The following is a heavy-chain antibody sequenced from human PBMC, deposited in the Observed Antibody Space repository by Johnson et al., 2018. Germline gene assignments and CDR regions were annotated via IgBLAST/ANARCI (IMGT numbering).Heavy chain of an antibody. CDR1: GFTFSRYW. D-gene: IGHD6-19*01. CDR2: LNKPGSDM. V-gene: IGHV3-7*01. Sequence: VQLVESGGGLVQPGGSRRLSCVASGFTFSRYWMAWVRQAPGKGLEWVAILNKPGSDMRYVDSVKGRITIYRDNAQNSLYLQMNSLRVEDTTVYYWAGGRGWCLDSCGKGALVTVSS. J-gene: IGHJ4*02. CDR3: AGGRGWCLDS.